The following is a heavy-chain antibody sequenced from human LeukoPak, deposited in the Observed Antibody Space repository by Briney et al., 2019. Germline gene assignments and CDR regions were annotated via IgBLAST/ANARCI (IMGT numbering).Heavy chain of an antibody. V-gene: IGHV3-9*01. Sequence: GGSVRLSCAASGFTFDDYAMHWVRQAPGKGLEWVSGISWNSGSIGYADSVKGRFTISRDNAKNSLYLQMNSLRAEDTALYYCATGTSYGDYFDYWGQGTLATVSS. CDR2: ISWNSGSI. J-gene: IGHJ4*02. D-gene: IGHD4-17*01. CDR1: GFTFDDYA. CDR3: ATGTSYGDYFDY.